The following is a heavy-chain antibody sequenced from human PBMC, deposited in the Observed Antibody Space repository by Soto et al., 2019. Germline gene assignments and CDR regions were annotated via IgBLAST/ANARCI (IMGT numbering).Heavy chain of an antibody. J-gene: IGHJ6*02. CDR1: GGSVSSGSYY. CDR3: AREISSWYGRDTYYTGYGMDV. CDR2: IYYSGST. V-gene: IGHV4-61*01. D-gene: IGHD6-13*01. Sequence: PSETLSLTCTVSGGSVSSGSYYWSWIRQPPGKGLEWIGYIYYSGSTNYNPSLKSRVTISVDTSKNQFSLKLSSVTAADTAVYYCAREISSWYGRDTYYTGYGMDVWGQGTTVTVSS.